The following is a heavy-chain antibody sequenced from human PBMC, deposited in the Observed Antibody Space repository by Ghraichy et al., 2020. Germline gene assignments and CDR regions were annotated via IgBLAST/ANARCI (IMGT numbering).Heavy chain of an antibody. CDR1: GFTFSSYA. J-gene: IGHJ6*02. V-gene: IGHV3-23*01. Sequence: GGSLRLSCAASGFTFSSYAMSWVRQAPGKGLEWVSAISGSGGSTYYADSVKGRFTISRDNSKNTLYLEMNSLRAEDTAVYSCAKYYGSGIYYTDYSSYGLDVWGQGATVTVSS. D-gene: IGHD3-10*01. CDR2: ISGSGGST. CDR3: AKYYGSGIYYTDYSSYGLDV.